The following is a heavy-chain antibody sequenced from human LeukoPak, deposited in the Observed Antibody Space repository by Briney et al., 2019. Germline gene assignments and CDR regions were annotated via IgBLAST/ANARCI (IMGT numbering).Heavy chain of an antibody. CDR1: GGTFSSYA. D-gene: IGHD3-22*01. Sequence: SVKVSCKASGGTFSSYAISWVRQAPGQGLEWMGGIIPIFGTANYAQKFQGRVMITADESTSTAYMELSSLRSEDTAVYYCARVSSGYYKASFDYWGQGTLVTVSS. CDR3: ARVSSGYYKASFDY. V-gene: IGHV1-69*13. CDR2: IIPIFGTA. J-gene: IGHJ4*02.